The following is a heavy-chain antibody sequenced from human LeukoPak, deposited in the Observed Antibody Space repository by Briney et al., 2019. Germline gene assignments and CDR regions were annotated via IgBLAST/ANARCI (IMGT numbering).Heavy chain of an antibody. CDR1: GYTFTSYG. J-gene: IGHJ4*02. V-gene: IGHV1-18*04. Sequence: GASVKVSCKASGYTFTSYGISWVRQAPGQGLEWTGWISAYNGNTNYAQKLQGRVTMTTDTSTSTAYMELRSLRSDDTAVYYCARVMGDIVVVPAAIDYWGQGTLVTVSS. D-gene: IGHD2-2*02. CDR3: ARVMGDIVVVPAAIDY. CDR2: ISAYNGNT.